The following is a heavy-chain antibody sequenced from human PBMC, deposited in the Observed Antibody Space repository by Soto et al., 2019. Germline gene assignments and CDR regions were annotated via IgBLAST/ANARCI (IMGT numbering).Heavy chain of an antibody. CDR3: VRDRDLDRDMVHADL. Sequence: GGSLRLSCEASGFTISGCSMNWVRQAPGKGLEWLAYITIRTGNIVYADSVRGRFTISADNAENSVFLQMNSLRDEDTAVYFCVRDRDLDRDMVHADLWGQGTLVTVSP. CDR2: ITIRTGNI. CDR1: GFTISGCS. V-gene: IGHV3-48*02. D-gene: IGHD5-18*01. J-gene: IGHJ4*01.